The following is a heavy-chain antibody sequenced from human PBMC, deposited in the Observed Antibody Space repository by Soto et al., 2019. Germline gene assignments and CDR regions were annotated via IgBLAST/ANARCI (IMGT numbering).Heavy chain of an antibody. CDR2: IITILGIA. CDR3: ARDGMDCSGGSCYCY. J-gene: IGHJ4*02. CDR1: GGTFSSYT. D-gene: IGHD2-15*01. V-gene: IGHV1-69*08. Sequence: QVQLVQSGAEVKKPGSSVKVSCKASGGTFSSYTISWVRQAPGQGLEWMGRIITILGIANYAQKFQCRVTITADKSTSTAYMELSSLRSEDTAVYYCARDGMDCSGGSCYCYWGQGTLVTVSS.